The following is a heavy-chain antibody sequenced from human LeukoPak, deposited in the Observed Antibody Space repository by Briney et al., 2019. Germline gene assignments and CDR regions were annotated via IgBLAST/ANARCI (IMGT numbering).Heavy chain of an antibody. V-gene: IGHV3-9*01. Sequence: GGSLRLSCAASGFTFDNYAMHWVRQAAGKGLEWVSGISWNSGSIGYADSVKGRFTISRDNAKNSLYLQMNSLRAEDTALYYCARADCSSTSCHFQHWGQGTLVTVSS. J-gene: IGHJ1*01. D-gene: IGHD2-2*01. CDR2: ISWNSGSI. CDR3: ARADCSSTSCHFQH. CDR1: GFTFDNYA.